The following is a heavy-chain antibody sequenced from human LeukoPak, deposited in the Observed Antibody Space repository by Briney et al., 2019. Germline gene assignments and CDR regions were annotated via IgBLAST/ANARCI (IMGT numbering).Heavy chain of an antibody. J-gene: IGHJ4*02. CDR2: IYYSGST. CDR3: ARSTPLLEEPFFDY. V-gene: IGHV4-39*01. D-gene: IGHD3-3*01. Sequence: PSETLSLTCTVSGGSISSSSYYWGWVRRPPGTGLEWIGSIYYSGSTYYNPSLKSRVAISVDTSKNQFSLKLSSVTAADTAVYYCARSTPLLEEPFFDYWGQGTLVTVSS. CDR1: GGSISSSSYY.